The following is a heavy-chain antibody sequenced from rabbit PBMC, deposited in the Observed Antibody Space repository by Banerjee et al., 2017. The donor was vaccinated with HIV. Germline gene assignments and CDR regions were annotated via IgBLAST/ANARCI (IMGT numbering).Heavy chain of an antibody. CDR2: INAGNDDNT. CDR3: ARAGSSAFGYYGMDL. CDR1: GFDFSSNA. V-gene: IGHV1S40*01. J-gene: IGHJ6*01. Sequence: QSLEESGGDLVKPGASLTLTCTASGFDFSSNAMCWVRQAPVTGLEWIACINAGNDDNTCYASWAKGRFTISKTSSTTVTLQMTSLTAADTATYFCARAGSSAFGYYGMDLWGQGTLVTVS. D-gene: IGHD8-1*01.